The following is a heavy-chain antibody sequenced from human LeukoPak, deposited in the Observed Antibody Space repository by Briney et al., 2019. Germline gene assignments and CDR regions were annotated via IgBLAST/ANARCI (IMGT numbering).Heavy chain of an antibody. V-gene: IGHV3-7*04. Sequence: GGSLRLSCAASGLMFSRYWLSSVRQAPGRGLEWVANIRQDGAKKYYVDSVTRRFTISRDNDQKLLYLQMNDLSADDMALYFCARHVVLGRFVKYFDLWGRGSLVTVFS. CDR2: IRQDGAKK. J-gene: IGHJ2*01. D-gene: IGHD3-10*02. CDR1: GLMFSRYW. CDR3: ARHVVLGRFVKYFDL.